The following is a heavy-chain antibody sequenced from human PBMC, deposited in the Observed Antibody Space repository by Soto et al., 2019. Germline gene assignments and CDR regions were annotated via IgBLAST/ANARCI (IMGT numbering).Heavy chain of an antibody. D-gene: IGHD5-12*01. J-gene: IGHJ4*02. Sequence: QVQLVQSGAELRKPGASVTVSCKASGYTFSSYYVHWVRQAPGQGLAWMGLINPSGVKTTYAQKFQGRVTMTRDTATTTVYMELSGLRSEDTAVYYCARAVTGHNSGWTSELGSWGQGTLVTVSS. V-gene: IGHV1-46*01. CDR1: GYTFSSYY. CDR2: INPSGVKT. CDR3: ARAVTGHNSGWTSELGS.